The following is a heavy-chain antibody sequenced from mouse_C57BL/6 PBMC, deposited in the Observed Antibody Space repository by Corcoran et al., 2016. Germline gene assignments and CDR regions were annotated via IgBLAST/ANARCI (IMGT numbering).Heavy chain of an antibody. CDR1: GYTFTDYY. CDR3: ARRGLITTVGDYFDY. CDR2: INPNNGGT. V-gene: IGHV1-26*01. D-gene: IGHD1-1*01. Sequence: EVQLQQSGPELVKPGASVKISCKASGYTFTDYYMNWVKQSHGKSLEWIGDINPNNGGTSYNQKFKGKATLTVDKSSSTAYMELRSLTSEDSAVYYCARRGLITTVGDYFDYWGRGTTLTVS. J-gene: IGHJ2*01.